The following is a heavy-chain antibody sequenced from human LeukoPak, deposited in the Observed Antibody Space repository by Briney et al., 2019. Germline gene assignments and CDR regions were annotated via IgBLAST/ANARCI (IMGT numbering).Heavy chain of an antibody. J-gene: IGHJ4*02. Sequence: GASVKVSCKASGYTFTIYGISWARHAPGQGLEWMGWISAYNGDTRSAQNVQGRVTLTTDTSTTTAYMELRSMRSDDTAVYYCGRGWATLTVDRGIDYWGEGTLVTVSS. CDR1: GYTFTIYG. CDR2: ISAYNGDT. D-gene: IGHD3-22*01. CDR3: GRGWATLTVDRGIDY. V-gene: IGHV1-18*01.